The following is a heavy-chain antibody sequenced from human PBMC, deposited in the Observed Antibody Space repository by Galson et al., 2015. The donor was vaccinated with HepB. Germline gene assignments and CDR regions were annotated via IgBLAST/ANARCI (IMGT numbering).Heavy chain of an antibody. J-gene: IGHJ5*02. CDR1: GGSFSGYY. Sequence: SETLSLTCAVYGGSFSGYYWNWIRQPPGKGLEWIGEINHGGRVNYNPSLKSRVTFSVDTSKNHFSLRLRSVSAADTAVYYCARRAPISMFGQTQGFSPWGQGTLVIVSS. V-gene: IGHV4-34*01. CDR2: INHGGRV. D-gene: IGHD3-3*01. CDR3: ARRAPISMFGQTQGFSP.